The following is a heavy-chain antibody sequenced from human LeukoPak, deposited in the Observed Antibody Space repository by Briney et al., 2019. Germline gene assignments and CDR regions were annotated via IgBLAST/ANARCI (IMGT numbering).Heavy chain of an antibody. CDR1: GGAFNSYA. J-gene: IGHJ4*02. CDR3: ARGGASMIPVGGY. Sequence: ASVKVSCKASGGAFNSYAISWVRQAPGQGLEWVGRILPILGIADYAQKFQSRVTITADKSTSTAYMELSSLRSEDTAVYYCARGGASMIPVGGYWGQGTLVTVSS. D-gene: IGHD3-22*01. V-gene: IGHV1-69*04. CDR2: ILPILGIA.